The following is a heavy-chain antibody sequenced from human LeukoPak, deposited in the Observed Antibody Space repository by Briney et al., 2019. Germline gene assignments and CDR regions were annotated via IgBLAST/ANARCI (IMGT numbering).Heavy chain of an antibody. Sequence: SVKVSCKASGGTFSSYAISWVRQAPGQGLEWMGRIIPILGIANYAQKFQGRVTITADKSTSTAYMELSSLRSEDTAVYYCARGIGYCSSTSCHDYWGQGTMVTVSS. CDR1: GGTFSSYA. CDR3: ARGIGYCSSTSCHDY. CDR2: IIPILGIA. J-gene: IGHJ4*02. D-gene: IGHD2-2*01. V-gene: IGHV1-69*04.